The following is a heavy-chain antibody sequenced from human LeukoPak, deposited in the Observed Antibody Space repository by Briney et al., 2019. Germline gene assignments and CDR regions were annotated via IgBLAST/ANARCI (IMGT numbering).Heavy chain of an antibody. CDR2: VNHSGST. Sequence: SETLSLTCAVYGGSFSGYYWSWIRQPPGKGLEWIGEVNHSGSTNYNPSLKSRVTISVDTSKNQFSLKLSSVTAADTAVYYCARDPWGFWSGYYSLRGTNDYWGQGTLVTVSS. CDR1: GGSFSGYY. V-gene: IGHV4-34*01. D-gene: IGHD3-3*01. J-gene: IGHJ4*02. CDR3: ARDPWGFWSGYYSLRGTNDY.